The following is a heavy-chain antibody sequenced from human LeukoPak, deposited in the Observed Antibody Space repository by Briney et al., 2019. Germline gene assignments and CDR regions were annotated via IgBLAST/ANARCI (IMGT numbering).Heavy chain of an antibody. V-gene: IGHV4-34*01. D-gene: IGHD5-18*01. CDR1: GGSFIGYY. J-gene: IGHJ5*02. Sequence: SETLSLTCAVYGGSFIGYYWSWIRQPPGKGLEWIREINHSGSTNYNPSLKSRVTISVDTSKNQFSLKLSSVTAADTAVYYCAKGGRRSDTAMANWFDPWGEGTLVTVSS. CDR3: AKGGRRSDTAMANWFDP. CDR2: INHSGST.